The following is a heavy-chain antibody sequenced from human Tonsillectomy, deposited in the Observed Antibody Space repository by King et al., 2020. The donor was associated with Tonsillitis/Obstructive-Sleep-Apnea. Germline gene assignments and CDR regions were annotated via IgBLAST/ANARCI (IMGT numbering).Heavy chain of an antibody. Sequence: VQLVQSGAEVKKPGASVKVSCKVSEYSLTELSMHWVRQAPGKGLEWMGGFDPEDGETIFAHKFQGRVTMTKDTSTDTAYMELSSLRSEDTAVYYCATGRWNRISCYGGSFDNWGPGTLVTGSS. CDR3: ATGRWNRISCYGGSFDN. V-gene: IGHV1-24*01. D-gene: IGHD2-2*01. CDR2: FDPEDGET. J-gene: IGHJ3*02. CDR1: EYSLTELS.